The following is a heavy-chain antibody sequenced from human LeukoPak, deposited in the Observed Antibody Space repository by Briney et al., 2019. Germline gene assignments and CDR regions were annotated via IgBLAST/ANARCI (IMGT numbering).Heavy chain of an antibody. Sequence: ASVKVSCKASGYTFTSYYLHWVRQAPGQGLEWMGTINPSGGSTSYAQKFQGRVTMTRNTSISTAYMELSSLRSEDTAVYYCARDLAYCGGDCSPSDYWGQGTLVTVSS. V-gene: IGHV1-46*01. J-gene: IGHJ4*02. CDR1: GYTFTSYY. CDR3: ARDLAYCGGDCSPSDY. D-gene: IGHD2-21*02. CDR2: INPSGGST.